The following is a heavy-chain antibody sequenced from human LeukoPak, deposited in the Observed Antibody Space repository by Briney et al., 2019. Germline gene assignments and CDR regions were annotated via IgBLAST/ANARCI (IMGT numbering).Heavy chain of an antibody. J-gene: IGHJ4*02. V-gene: IGHV3-21*01. CDR2: ISGVSTYI. D-gene: IGHD1-1*01. Sequence: GGSLRLSCAASGFTFAGYSMNWVPQAPGKGVEWVSSISGVSTYIYNAGSVKGRFTISRDNAQASLYLQMISLRADDTAVYYCARVSGRLERQSDLDYWGQGTLVIVSS. CDR3: ARVSGRLERQSDLDY. CDR1: GFTFAGYS.